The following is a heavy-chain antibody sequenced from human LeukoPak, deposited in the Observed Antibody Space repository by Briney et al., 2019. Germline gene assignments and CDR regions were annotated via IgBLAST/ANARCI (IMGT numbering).Heavy chain of an antibody. V-gene: IGHV1-69*04. CDR3: ARDPTVTTWFGLDV. Sequence: VASVKVSCEASRGTFSSYAISWVRQAPGQGLEWMGRIIPILGIANYAQRFQGRVTITADKSTSTAYMELSSLTSEDTAVYYCARDPTVTTWFGLDVWGQGTTVTVSS. J-gene: IGHJ6*02. D-gene: IGHD4-17*01. CDR1: RGTFSSYA. CDR2: IIPILGIA.